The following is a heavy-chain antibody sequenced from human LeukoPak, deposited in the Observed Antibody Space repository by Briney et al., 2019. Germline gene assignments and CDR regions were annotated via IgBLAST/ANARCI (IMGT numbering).Heavy chain of an antibody. CDR2: ICSSVCPI. CDR1: GVTRSNYD. J-gene: IGHJ4*02. D-gene: IGHD3-10*01. V-gene: IGHV3-11*01. CDR3: ARSGLYGSRSYYFDY. Sequence: GESMRGPCATTGVTRSNYDMRRIRHAPKKQMDSVSFICSSVCPIYYAEYVKGRFTISRDNAKNSLYLQMNSLRAEDTAVYYCARSGLYGSRSYYFDYWGQGTLVTVSS.